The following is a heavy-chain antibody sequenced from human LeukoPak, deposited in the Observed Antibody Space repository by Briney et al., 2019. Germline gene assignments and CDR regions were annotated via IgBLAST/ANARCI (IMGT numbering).Heavy chain of an antibody. CDR3: ARLGYGSGSYSEYYFDY. D-gene: IGHD3-10*01. V-gene: IGHV4-39*01. CDR1: GGSISSSSYY. J-gene: IGHJ4*02. CDR2: IYYSGST. Sequence: SETLSLTCTVSGGSISSSSYYWGWIRQPPGKGLEWIGSIYYSGSTYYNPSLKSRVTISVDTSKNQFSLKLSSVTASDTAVYYCARLGYGSGSYSEYYFDYWGQGALVTVSS.